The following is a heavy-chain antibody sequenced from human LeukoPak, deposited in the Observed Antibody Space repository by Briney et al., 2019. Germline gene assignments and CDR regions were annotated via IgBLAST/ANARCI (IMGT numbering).Heavy chain of an antibody. CDR3: AREWDCSGGSCYSTQFDF. V-gene: IGHV3-21*01. D-gene: IGHD2-15*01. Sequence: PGGSLRLSCAASGFTFSSYSMNWVRQAPGKGLEWVSSISSSSSHIYYADSVKGRFTIPRDNAKNSLYLQMNSLRAEDTAVYYCAREWDCSGGSCYSTQFDFWGQGTLVTVSS. J-gene: IGHJ4*02. CDR1: GFTFSSYS. CDR2: ISSSSSHI.